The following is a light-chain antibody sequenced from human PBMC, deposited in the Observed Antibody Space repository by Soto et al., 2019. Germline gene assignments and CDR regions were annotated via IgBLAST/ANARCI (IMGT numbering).Light chain of an antibody. Sequence: EIALTQFPGTLSLSPGGRATLSCRASQSVSRRLAWYQHRPGQSPRLLISGASMRASGVPVRFSGSGSGTDFTLTISRLEPEDFAVYYCQQYGGSPISFGLGTRLEVK. CDR3: QQYGGSPIS. CDR1: QSVSRR. J-gene: IGKJ5*01. CDR2: GAS. V-gene: IGKV3-20*01.